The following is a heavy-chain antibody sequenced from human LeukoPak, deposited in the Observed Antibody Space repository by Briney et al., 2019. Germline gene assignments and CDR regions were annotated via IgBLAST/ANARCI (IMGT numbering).Heavy chain of an antibody. D-gene: IGHD6-6*01. CDR2: ISAYNGNT. V-gene: IGHV1-18*01. Sequence: ASVKVSCKASGGTFSSYAISWVRQAPGQGLEWMGWISAYNGNTNYAQKLQGRVTMTTDTSTSTAYMELRSLRSDDTAVYYCARGLVTRYYFDYWGQGTLVTVSS. CDR1: GGTFSSYA. CDR3: ARGLVTRYYFDY. J-gene: IGHJ4*02.